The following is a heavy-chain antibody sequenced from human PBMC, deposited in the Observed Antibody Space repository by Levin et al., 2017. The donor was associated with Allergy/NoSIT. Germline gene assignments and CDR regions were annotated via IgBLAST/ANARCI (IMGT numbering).Heavy chain of an antibody. V-gene: IGHV3-23*01. Sequence: SGGSLRLSCEASGFTFSTYAMSWVRQAPGKGLEWVSTISITGGNTYYADSVKGRFTISRDDSKNTLYVQMNNLRVEDTAVYYCAKRRRSSYGDFDSWGQGTLVTVSS. CDR1: GFTFSTYA. CDR3: AKRRRSSYGDFDS. J-gene: IGHJ4*02. CDR2: ISITGGNT. D-gene: IGHD4-17*01.